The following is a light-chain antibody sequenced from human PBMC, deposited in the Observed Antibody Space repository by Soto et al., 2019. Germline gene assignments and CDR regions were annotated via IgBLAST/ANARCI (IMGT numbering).Light chain of an antibody. CDR3: QQYNFMGT. V-gene: IGKV1-5*01. CDR2: DAS. J-gene: IGKJ1*01. CDR1: QSISRW. Sequence: DIQMTQSPSTLSASVGDRVTITCRASQSISRWLAWYQQKTGKAPKLLIYDASNLKSGVPSRFSGSASGKEFTLTISSLQPDDFATYYCQQYNFMGTFGQGTKVEIK.